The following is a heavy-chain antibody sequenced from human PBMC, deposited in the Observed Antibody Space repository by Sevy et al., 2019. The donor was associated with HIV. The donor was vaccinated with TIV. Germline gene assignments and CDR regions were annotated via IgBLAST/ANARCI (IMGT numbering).Heavy chain of an antibody. CDR2: IKQDGSEK. V-gene: IGHV3-7*01. J-gene: IGHJ5*02. D-gene: IGHD3-16*01. CDR1: GFTFSSYW. CDR3: ATSGGET. Sequence: GGSLRLSCAASGFTFSSYWMNWIRQAPGKGLECVANIKQDGSEKYYVDSVKGRFTISRDNAKNSLYLEMNTLRAEDTAVYHCATSGGETWGQGTLVTVSS.